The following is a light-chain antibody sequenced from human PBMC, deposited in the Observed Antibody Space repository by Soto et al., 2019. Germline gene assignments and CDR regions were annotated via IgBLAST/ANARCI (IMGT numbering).Light chain of an antibody. CDR1: QSVNSY. V-gene: IGKV3-15*01. CDR2: GAS. Sequence: ETVMTQSPATLSVSPGERATLSCRAGQSVNSYLAWYQQKPGQAPRLLIRGASARATGIPARFSGSGSGTEFTLTISSLQSDYFSFYYCQQYNHWPLTFCGGTKLDI. J-gene: IGKJ4*01. CDR3: QQYNHWPLT.